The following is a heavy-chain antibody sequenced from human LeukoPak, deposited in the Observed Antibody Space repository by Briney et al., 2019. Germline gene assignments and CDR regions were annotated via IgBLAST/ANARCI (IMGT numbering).Heavy chain of an antibody. CDR3: ARGDKYGGNSVAFDI. CDR2: INHSGST. D-gene: IGHD4-23*01. Sequence: SETLSLTCAVYGGSFSGYYWSWIRQPPGKGLEWIGEINHSGSTNYNPSLESRVTISVDTSKNQFSLKLSSVTAADTAVYYCARGDKYGGNSVAFDIWGQGTLVTVSS. V-gene: IGHV4-34*01. J-gene: IGHJ3*02. CDR1: GGSFSGYY.